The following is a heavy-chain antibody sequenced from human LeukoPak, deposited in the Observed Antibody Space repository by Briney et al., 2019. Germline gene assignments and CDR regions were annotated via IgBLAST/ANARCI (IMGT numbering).Heavy chain of an antibody. V-gene: IGHV3-7*03. J-gene: IGHJ4*02. Sequence: GGSLRLSCAASGFTFSSYAMHWVRQAPGKGLEWVANIKQDGNEKYYVDSVKGRFTISRDNDKNSLYLQMNSLRAEDTAVYYCVREDRSCYYYWGQGTLVTVSS. CDR2: IKQDGNEK. CDR1: GFTFSSYA. D-gene: IGHD2-15*01. CDR3: VREDRSCYYY.